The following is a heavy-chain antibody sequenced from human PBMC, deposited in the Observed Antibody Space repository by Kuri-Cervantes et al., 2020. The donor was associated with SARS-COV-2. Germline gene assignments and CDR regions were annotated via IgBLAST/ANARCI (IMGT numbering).Heavy chain of an antibody. CDR1: GFTFSSYG. D-gene: IGHD3-3*01. Sequence: GGSLRLSCAASGFTFSSYGMHWVRQAPGKGLEWVGFIRSKAYGGTTEYAASVKGRFTISRDDSKSIAYLQMNSLKTEDTAVYYCTRDDFWSGYPDYWGQGTLVTVSS. CDR2: IRSKAYGGTT. V-gene: IGHV3-49*04. J-gene: IGHJ4*02. CDR3: TRDDFWSGYPDY.